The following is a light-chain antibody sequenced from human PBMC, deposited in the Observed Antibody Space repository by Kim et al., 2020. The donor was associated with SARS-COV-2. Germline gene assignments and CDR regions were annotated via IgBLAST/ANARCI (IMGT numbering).Light chain of an antibody. CDR2: DVY. J-gene: IGLJ3*02. V-gene: IGLV2-14*03. CDR1: SSDIGAYNY. Sequence: QSVLTQPASVSGSPGQSITISCTGTSSDIGAYNYVSWFQQHPGRAPKLMISDVYKRPSGVSNRFSGSKSGNTASLTISGLQAEDEAHYYCLSYTISMPSMFGGGTQLTVL. CDR3: LSYTISMPSM.